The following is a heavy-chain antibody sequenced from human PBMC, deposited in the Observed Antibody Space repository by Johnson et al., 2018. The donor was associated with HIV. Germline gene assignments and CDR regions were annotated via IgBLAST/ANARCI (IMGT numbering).Heavy chain of an antibody. CDR1: GFTFSNYW. J-gene: IGHJ3*02. D-gene: IGHD2-2*01. Sequence: VQLVESGGDLVQPGGSLRLSCAASGFTFSNYWMSWFRQAPGKGLEWLANIKKDGSNKYHEDSVKGQFTISNDNSKTTRYLKMTSLRAEDTALYYCARGGYCSSTNCYRGNAFDIWGQGTMVTVSS. V-gene: IGHV3-7*05. CDR3: ARGGYCSSTNCYRGNAFDI. CDR2: IKKDGSNK.